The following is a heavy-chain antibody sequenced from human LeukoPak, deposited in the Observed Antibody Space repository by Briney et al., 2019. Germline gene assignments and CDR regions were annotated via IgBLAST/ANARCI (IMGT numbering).Heavy chain of an antibody. CDR2: IYNSENT. CDR1: GGPVSSYY. J-gene: IGHJ2*01. Sequence: SETLSLTCTVSGGPVSSYYGSWIRQPPGKGLEWIGYIYNSENTKSTSSLESRVTMSVDTSKNQFFLKLTSVTAADTAVYYCARFHSGPSGWYVLWYFDLWGRGTLVTVSS. V-gene: IGHV4-4*09. D-gene: IGHD6-19*01. CDR3: ARFHSGPSGWYVLWYFDL.